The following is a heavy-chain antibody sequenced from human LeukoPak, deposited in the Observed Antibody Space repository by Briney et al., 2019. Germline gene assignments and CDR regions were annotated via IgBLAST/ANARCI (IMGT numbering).Heavy chain of an antibody. J-gene: IGHJ5*02. CDR1: GGTFSSYA. CDR2: SIPIFCTA. V-gene: IGHV1-69*05. CDR3: ARGAYCSSTSCYMRGGWFDP. D-gene: IGHD2-2*02. Sequence: GASVKVSCKASGGTFSSYAISWVRQAPGQGLEWMGGSIPIFCTANYAQNFQGRVTITTDESTSTAYMELSSLRSEDTAVYYCARGAYCSSTSCYMRGGWFDPWGQGTLVTVSS.